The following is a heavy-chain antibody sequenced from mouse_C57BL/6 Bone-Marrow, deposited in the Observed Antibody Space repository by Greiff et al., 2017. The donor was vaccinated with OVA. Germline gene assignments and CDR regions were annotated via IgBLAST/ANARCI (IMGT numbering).Heavy chain of an antibody. CDR3: ARKGLKGAYYDAMDY. D-gene: IGHD3-3*01. CDR1: GYSITSGYY. Sequence: EVQLQQSGPGLVKPSQSLSLTCSVTGYSITSGYYWNWIRQFPGNKLEWMGYISYDGSNNYNPSLKNRISITRDTSKNQFFLKLNSVTTEDTATYYCARKGLKGAYYDAMDYWGQGTSVTVSS. V-gene: IGHV3-6*01. CDR2: ISYDGSN. J-gene: IGHJ4*01.